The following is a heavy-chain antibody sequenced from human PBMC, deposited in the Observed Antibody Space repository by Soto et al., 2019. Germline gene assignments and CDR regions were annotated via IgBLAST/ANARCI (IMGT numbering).Heavy chain of an antibody. CDR3: ARRYGVAFDI. V-gene: IGHV4-59*08. J-gene: IGHJ3*02. Sequence: QVQLQESGPGLVKPSETLSLTCTVSGGSISSYYWSWIRQPPGKGLEWIGYIYYSGSTNYNPSLQSPVTISVDTSKNQFSLKLSSVTAADTAVYYCARRYGVAFDIWGQGTMVTVSS. D-gene: IGHD3-10*01. CDR1: GGSISSYY. CDR2: IYYSGST.